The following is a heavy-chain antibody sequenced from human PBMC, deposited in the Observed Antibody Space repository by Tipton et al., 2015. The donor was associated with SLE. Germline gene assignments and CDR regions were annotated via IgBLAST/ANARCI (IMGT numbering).Heavy chain of an antibody. Sequence: QLVQSGPEVKKPGAPVKVSCKASGYTFTSYDINWVRQATGQGLEWMGWMNPNSGNTGYAQKFQGRVTMTRNTSISTAYMELSSLRSEDTAVYYCARVFYYGSGSYQYYFDYWGQGTLVTVSS. CDR2: MNPNSGNT. J-gene: IGHJ4*02. CDR1: GYTFTSYD. V-gene: IGHV1-8*01. CDR3: ARVFYYGSGSYQYYFDY. D-gene: IGHD3-10*01.